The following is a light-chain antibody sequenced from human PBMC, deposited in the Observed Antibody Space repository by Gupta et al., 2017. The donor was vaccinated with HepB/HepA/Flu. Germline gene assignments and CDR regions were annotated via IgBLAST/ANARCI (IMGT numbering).Light chain of an antibody. Sequence: SSLTQPSSVSGSPGQSITISCTGTSSDIVSWYQHHPGKGPKLMIYEVTKRPSGISNRFSGSKSGNTASMTVXGXQAEDEXLYYCSSYEGGSPFAIFGGGTKLTVL. V-gene: IGLV2-23*02. J-gene: IGLJ2*01. CDR3: SSYEGGSPFAI. CDR2: EVT. CDR1: SSDI.